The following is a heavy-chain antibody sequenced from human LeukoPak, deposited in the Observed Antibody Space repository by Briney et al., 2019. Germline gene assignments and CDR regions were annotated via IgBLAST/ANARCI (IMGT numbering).Heavy chain of an antibody. V-gene: IGHV3-23*01. J-gene: IGHJ4*02. CDR3: ANLDYYDTELDY. Sequence: GRSLSLSCAASGFTFTSYAITWVRHAPGKGLEWVSAISGSGYGTYYAHSVKGRSTISRDNSKNTLYLQMNSLRAEDTAVYYCANLDYYDTELDYWGQGTLFTVSS. D-gene: IGHD3-22*01. CDR1: GFTFTSYA. CDR2: ISGSGYGT.